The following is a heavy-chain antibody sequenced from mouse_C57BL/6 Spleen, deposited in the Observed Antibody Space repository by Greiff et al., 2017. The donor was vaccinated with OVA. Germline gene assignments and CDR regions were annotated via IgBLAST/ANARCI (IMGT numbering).Heavy chain of an antibody. CDR2: IDPSDSYT. Sequence: VQLQQPGAELVMPGASVKLSCKASGYTFTSYWMHWVKQRPGQGLEWIGEIDPSDSYTNYNQKFKGKSTLTVDKSSSTAYMQLSSLTSEDSAVYYCARDTTGVGFDYWGQGTTLTVSS. D-gene: IGHD1-1*01. J-gene: IGHJ2*01. CDR1: GYTFTSYW. CDR3: ARDTTGVGFDY. V-gene: IGHV1-69*01.